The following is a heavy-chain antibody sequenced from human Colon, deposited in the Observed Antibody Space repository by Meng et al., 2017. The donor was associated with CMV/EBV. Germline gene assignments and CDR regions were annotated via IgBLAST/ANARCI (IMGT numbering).Heavy chain of an antibody. V-gene: IGHV3-23*01. D-gene: IGHD3-3*01. CDR1: GFTFSSFA. CDR3: ARITTFGVGLHGMDV. Sequence: GGSLRLSCEASGFTFSSFAMSWVRQAPGKGLEWVSTIRGSDDKTYYADSVKGRFTISRDNSKNTLYLQMNSLRAEDTAVYYCARITTFGVGLHGMDVWGQGTTVTVSS. J-gene: IGHJ6*02. CDR2: IRGSDDKT.